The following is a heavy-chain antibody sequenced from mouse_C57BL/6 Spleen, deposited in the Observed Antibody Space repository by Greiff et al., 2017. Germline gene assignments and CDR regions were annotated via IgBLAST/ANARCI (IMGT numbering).Heavy chain of an antibody. CDR2: ISSGSSTI. D-gene: IGHD1-1*01. CDR3: ARDYYGSTQRGAMDY. V-gene: IGHV5-17*01. J-gene: IGHJ4*01. Sequence: DVHLVESGGGLVKPGGSLKLSCAASGFTFSDYGMHWVRQAPEKGLEWVAYISSGSSTIYYADTVKGRFTISRDNAKNTLFLQMTSLRSEDTAMYYCARDYYGSTQRGAMDYWGQGTSVTVSS. CDR1: GFTFSDYG.